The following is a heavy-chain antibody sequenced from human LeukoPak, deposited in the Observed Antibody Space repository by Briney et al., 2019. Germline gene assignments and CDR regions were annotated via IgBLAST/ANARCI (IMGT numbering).Heavy chain of an antibody. CDR1: GFTFSSYS. J-gene: IGHJ3*02. CDR3: AKDHELSGSYQGYAFDI. D-gene: IGHD1-26*01. V-gene: IGHV3-21*04. Sequence: GGSLRLSCAASGFTFSSYSMNWVRQAPGKGLEWVSSISSSSSYIYYADSVKGRFTISRDNSKNTLYLQMNSLRAEDTAVYYCAKDHELSGSYQGYAFDIWGQGTMVTVSS. CDR2: ISSSSSYI.